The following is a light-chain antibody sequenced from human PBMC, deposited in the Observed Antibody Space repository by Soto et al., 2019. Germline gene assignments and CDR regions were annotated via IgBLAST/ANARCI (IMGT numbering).Light chain of an antibody. CDR1: QSVSSY. Sequence: EIVLTQSPASLSLSPGERATLSCRASQSVSSYLAWYQQKSGQAPSLLIYDASNRATGIPARFSGSGSGTDFTLTISSLEPEDFAVYYCQQRSNWITFGHGTRLEIK. J-gene: IGKJ5*01. CDR2: DAS. CDR3: QQRSNWIT. V-gene: IGKV3-11*01.